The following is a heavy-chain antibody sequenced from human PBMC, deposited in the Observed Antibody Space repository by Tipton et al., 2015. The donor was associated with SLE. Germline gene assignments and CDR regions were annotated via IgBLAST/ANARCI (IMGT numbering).Heavy chain of an antibody. CDR1: GFTFSSYE. V-gene: IGHV3-48*03. Sequence: SLRLSCAASGFTFSSYEMNWVRQAPGKGLEWVSYISSSGSTIYYADSVKGRFTISRDNAKNSLYLQMNSLRAEDTAVYYCARLRPFYDSSGYPDYWGQGTLVTVSS. CDR2: ISSSGSTI. CDR3: ARLRPFYDSSGYPDY. J-gene: IGHJ4*02. D-gene: IGHD3-22*01.